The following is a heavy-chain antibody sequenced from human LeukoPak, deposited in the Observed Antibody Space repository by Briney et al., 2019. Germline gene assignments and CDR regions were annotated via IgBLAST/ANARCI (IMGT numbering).Heavy chain of an antibody. CDR1: GGSISSSSYY. V-gene: IGHV4-39*01. CDR2: IYYSGST. D-gene: IGHD1-26*01. J-gene: IGHJ4*02. CDR3: ARLLYRLVYFDY. Sequence: SETLSLTCTVSGGSISSSSYYWGWIRQPPGKGLEWIGSIYYSGSTYYNPSLKSRVTISVDTSKNQFSLKLSSVTAADTAVYYWARLLYRLVYFDYWGQGTLVTVSS.